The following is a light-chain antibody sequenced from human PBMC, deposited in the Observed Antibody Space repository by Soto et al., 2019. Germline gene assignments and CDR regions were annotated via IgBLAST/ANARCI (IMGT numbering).Light chain of an antibody. Sequence: EVVVTQSPATLSVSLGGRATLSCRASQSVRTNLAWYQQKPGQAPRLLIYAASTRATGIPARFSGSVSGTEFTLTITSLQSEDFAVYYCQQYNNWPPLTFGGGTKVEIK. V-gene: IGKV3-15*01. J-gene: IGKJ4*01. CDR2: AAS. CDR1: QSVRTN. CDR3: QQYNNWPPLT.